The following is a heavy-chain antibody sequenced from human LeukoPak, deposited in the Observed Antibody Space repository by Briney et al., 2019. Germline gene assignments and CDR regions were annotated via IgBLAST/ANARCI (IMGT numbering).Heavy chain of an antibody. Sequence: GGSLRLSCAASGFTFSSYWMHWVRQAPGKGLVGVSRINSDGSSTSYADSVKGRFTISRDNAKNTLYLQMNSLGAEDTAVYYCARGGYYFHDAFDIWGQGTMVTVSS. CDR3: ARGGYYFHDAFDI. D-gene: IGHD3-3*01. J-gene: IGHJ3*02. CDR1: GFTFSSYW. CDR2: INSDGSST. V-gene: IGHV3-74*01.